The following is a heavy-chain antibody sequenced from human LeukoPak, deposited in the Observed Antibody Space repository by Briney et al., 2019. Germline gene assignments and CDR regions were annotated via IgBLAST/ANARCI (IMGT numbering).Heavy chain of an antibody. J-gene: IGHJ4*02. V-gene: IGHV4-39*01. CDR2: IYYSGST. CDR3: AWSLGSGSYYNDY. Sequence: PSETLSLTCTVSGGSISSSSYYWGWIRQPPGKGLEWIGSIYYSGSTYYNPSLKSRVTISVDTSKNQFSLKLSSVTAADTAVYYCAWSLGSGSYYNDYWGQGTLVTVSS. CDR1: GGSISSSSYY. D-gene: IGHD3-10*01.